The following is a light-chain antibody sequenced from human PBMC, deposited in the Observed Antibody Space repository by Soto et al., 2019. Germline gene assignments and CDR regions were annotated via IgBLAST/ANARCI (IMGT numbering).Light chain of an antibody. CDR1: QAISSH. Sequence: DIQLTQSPSFLSASVGGRVTITCRASQAISSHLAWYQQKPGKAPNLLIYGASTLQSGVPSRFSGSGSGTQFTLTISSLQPDDFATYYCQQLNSYPLTFGPGTTLDIK. CDR2: GAS. J-gene: IGKJ3*01. V-gene: IGKV1-9*01. CDR3: QQLNSYPLT.